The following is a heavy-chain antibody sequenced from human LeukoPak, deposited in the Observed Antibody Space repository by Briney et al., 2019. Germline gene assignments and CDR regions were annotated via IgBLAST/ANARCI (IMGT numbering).Heavy chain of an antibody. V-gene: IGHV4-59*08. CDR3: ARLEGGILTGYYNDY. CDR1: GGSISSYY. D-gene: IGHD3-9*01. J-gene: IGHJ4*02. CDR2: IYYSGST. Sequence: SETLSLTCTVSGGSISSYYWSWIRQPPGKGLEWIGYIYYSGSTNYNPSLKSRVTISVDTSKNQFSLKLSSVTAADTAVYYCARLEGGILTGYYNDYWGQGTLVTVSS.